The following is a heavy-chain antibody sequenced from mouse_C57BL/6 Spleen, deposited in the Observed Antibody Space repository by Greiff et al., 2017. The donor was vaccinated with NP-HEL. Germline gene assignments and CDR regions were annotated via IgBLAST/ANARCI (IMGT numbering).Heavy chain of an antibody. CDR1: GFNIKDYY. J-gene: IGHJ3*01. CDR2: IDPEDGDT. Sequence: VQLQQSGAELVRPGASVKLSCTASGFNIKDYYMHWVKQRPEQGLEWIGRIDPEDGDTEYAPKFQGKATMTADTSSTTAYQQRSSLTSEDTAVYYCTTGGFRPPWFAYWGQGTLVTVSA. V-gene: IGHV14-1*01. CDR3: TTGGFRPPWFAY.